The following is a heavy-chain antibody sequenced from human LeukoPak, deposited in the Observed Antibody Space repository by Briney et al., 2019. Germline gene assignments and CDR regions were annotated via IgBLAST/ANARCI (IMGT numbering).Heavy chain of an antibody. D-gene: IGHD2-2*01. CDR3: AKKGLGSTSYPDY. Sequence: GGSLRLSCAASGFTFSSYGMHWVRQAPGKGLEWVAFIRYDGSNKYYADSVKGRFTISRDNSKNTLYLQMNSLRAEDTAVYYRAKKGLGSTSYPDYWGQGTLVTVSS. J-gene: IGHJ4*02. CDR1: GFTFSSYG. CDR2: IRYDGSNK. V-gene: IGHV3-30*02.